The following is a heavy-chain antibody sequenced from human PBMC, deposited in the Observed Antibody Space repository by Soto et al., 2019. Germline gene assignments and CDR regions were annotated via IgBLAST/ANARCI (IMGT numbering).Heavy chain of an antibody. CDR1: GYTFTGYY. J-gene: IGHJ4*02. CDR3: AREHENYGALDY. V-gene: IGHV1-18*04. CDR2: ISAYNGST. Sequence: ASVKVSCKASGYTFTGYYMHWVRQAPGQGLEWMGWISAYNGSTNYAQKLQGRVTMTTDTSTSTAYMELRSLRSDDTAVYYCAREHENYGALDYWGQGTLVTVSS. D-gene: IGHD4-17*01.